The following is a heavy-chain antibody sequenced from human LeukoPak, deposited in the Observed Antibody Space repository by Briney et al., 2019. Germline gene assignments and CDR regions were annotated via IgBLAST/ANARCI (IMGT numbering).Heavy chain of an antibody. CDR2: SKYDGSTA. Sequence: GGSLRLSCETSGFTLKNYWMSWLRRAPGKGLEWVSRSKYDGSTAMYAESVKGRFTISRDNARGTLYLQMNSLRVDDTAVYYGANSDWFDPCGRGIPVTVSS. J-gene: IGHJ5*02. CDR3: ANSDWFDP. V-gene: IGHV3-74*03. CDR1: GFTLKNYW.